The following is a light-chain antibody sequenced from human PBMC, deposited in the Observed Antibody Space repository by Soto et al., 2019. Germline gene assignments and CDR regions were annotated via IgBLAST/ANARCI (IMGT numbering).Light chain of an antibody. CDR3: QQHDAWPPT. CDR2: GAS. J-gene: IGKJ1*01. V-gene: IGKV3-15*01. CDR1: HRVGTL. Sequence: EIVMTQSPATLSVSPGERVTLSCRASHRVGTLLAWFQQRPGQAPRLLISGASTRAAGIPARFSGSGSGTDFTLTISSLQSEDFAVYYCQQHDAWPPTFGQGTKVEIK.